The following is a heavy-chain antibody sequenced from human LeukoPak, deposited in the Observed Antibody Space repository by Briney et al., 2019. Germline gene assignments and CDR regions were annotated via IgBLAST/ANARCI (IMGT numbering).Heavy chain of an antibody. CDR2: IYYSGST. CDR3: ARYSSSFGSRYNWFDP. J-gene: IGHJ5*02. D-gene: IGHD6-13*01. V-gene: IGHV4-39*01. Sequence: PSETLSLTCTVSGGSISISSYYWGWIRQPPGKGLEWIGSIYYSGSTYYNPSLKSRVTISVDTSKNQFSLKLSSVTAADTAVYYCARYSSSFGSRYNWFDPWGQGTLVTVSS. CDR1: GGSISISSYY.